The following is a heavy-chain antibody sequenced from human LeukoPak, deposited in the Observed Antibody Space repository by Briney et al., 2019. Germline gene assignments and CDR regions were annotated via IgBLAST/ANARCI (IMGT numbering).Heavy chain of an antibody. CDR1: DGSISSSTYY. Sequence: SETLSLTCTVSDGSISSSTYYWGWIRQPPGKGLQWIGSIYYSGNTYYNPSLKSRVTISVDTSKNQFSLELFSVTAADTAVYYCARKYSSSSSDAFDIWGQGTMVTVSS. CDR2: IYYSGNT. CDR3: ARKYSSSSSDAFDI. V-gene: IGHV4-39*07. D-gene: IGHD6-13*01. J-gene: IGHJ3*02.